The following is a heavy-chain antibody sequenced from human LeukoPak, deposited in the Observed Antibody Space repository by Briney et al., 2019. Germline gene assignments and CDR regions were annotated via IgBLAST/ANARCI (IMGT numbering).Heavy chain of an antibody. J-gene: IGHJ3*02. D-gene: IGHD4-17*01. Sequence: SQTLSLTCTVSGGPISSASYYWSWIRQPAGKGLEWIGRIYTSGSTNYNPSLKSRVTISVDTSKNQFSLKLSSVTAADTAVYYCARYGPPRLRGVRGAFDIWGQGTMVTVSS. CDR3: ARYGPPRLRGVRGAFDI. CDR1: GGPISSASYY. CDR2: IYTSGST. V-gene: IGHV4-61*02.